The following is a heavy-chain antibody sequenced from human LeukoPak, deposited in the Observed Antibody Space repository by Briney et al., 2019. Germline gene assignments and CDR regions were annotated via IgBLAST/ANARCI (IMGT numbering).Heavy chain of an antibody. D-gene: IGHD1-1*01. CDR2: ISYDRSNK. CDR3: AKEVQVERRKDGFDI. CDR1: GFTFSSYG. V-gene: IGHV3-30*18. J-gene: IGHJ3*02. Sequence: GGSLRLSCAASGFTFSSYGMHWVRQAPGKGLEWVAVISYDRSNKYYADSVKGRFTISRDNSKNTLYLQMNSLRAEDTAVYYCAKEVQVERRKDGFDIWGQGTMVTVSS.